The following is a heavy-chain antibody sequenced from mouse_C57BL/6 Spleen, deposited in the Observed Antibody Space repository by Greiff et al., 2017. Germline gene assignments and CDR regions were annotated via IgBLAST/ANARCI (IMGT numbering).Heavy chain of an antibody. CDR2: IRSGGSYT. CDR1: GFTFSSYG. J-gene: IGHJ2*01. D-gene: IGHD1-1*01. CDR3: ARHPPITTVVATRNYFDY. V-gene: IGHV5-6*01. Sequence: EVQRVESGGDLVKPGGSLKLSCAASGFTFSSYGMSWVRQTPDKRLEWVATIRSGGSYTYYPDSVKGRFTISRDNAKNTLYLQMSSLKSEDTAMYYCARHPPITTVVATRNYFDYWGQGTTLTVSS.